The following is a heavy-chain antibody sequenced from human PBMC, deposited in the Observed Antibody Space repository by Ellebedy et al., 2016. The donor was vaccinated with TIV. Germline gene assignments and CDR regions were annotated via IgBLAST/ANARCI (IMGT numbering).Heavy chain of an antibody. CDR1: GFTFSSYS. Sequence: GESLKISCAASGFTFSSYSMNWVRQAPGKGLEWVSIIYGGGGTYYADSVKGRFTISRDNSKNTLYLQMNSLRVEDTAVYYCASRPNGDYHFLDYWGQGTLVTVSS. D-gene: IGHD4-17*01. CDR3: ASRPNGDYHFLDY. CDR2: IYGGGGT. J-gene: IGHJ4*02. V-gene: IGHV3-66*01.